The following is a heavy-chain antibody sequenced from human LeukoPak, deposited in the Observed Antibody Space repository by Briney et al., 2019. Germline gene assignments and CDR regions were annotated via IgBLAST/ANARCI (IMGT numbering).Heavy chain of an antibody. J-gene: IGHJ4*02. CDR1: GGTFSSYA. CDR3: AREGGYCSGGSCYSWNY. V-gene: IGHV1-69*05. D-gene: IGHD2-15*01. Sequence: SVKVSXKASGGTFSSYAISWVRQAPGQGLEWMGGIIPIFGTANYAQKFQGRVTITTDESTSTAYMELSSLRSEDTAVYYCAREGGYCSGGSCYSWNYWGQGTLVTVSS. CDR2: IIPIFGTA.